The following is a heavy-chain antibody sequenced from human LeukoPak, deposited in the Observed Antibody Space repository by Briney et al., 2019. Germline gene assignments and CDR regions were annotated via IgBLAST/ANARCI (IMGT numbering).Heavy chain of an antibody. Sequence: GGSLRLSCAASGFTFSSYWMSWVRQAPGKGLEWVANIKQDGSEKYYVDSVKGRFTISRDNAKNSLYLQMNSLRAEDTAVYYCARDLPDSSGYPGYFQHWGQGTLVTVSS. D-gene: IGHD3-22*01. CDR2: IKQDGSEK. V-gene: IGHV3-7*01. J-gene: IGHJ1*01. CDR3: ARDLPDSSGYPGYFQH. CDR1: GFTFSSYW.